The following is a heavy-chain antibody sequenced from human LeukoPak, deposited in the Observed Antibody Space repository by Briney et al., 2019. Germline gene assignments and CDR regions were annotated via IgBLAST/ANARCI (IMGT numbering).Heavy chain of an antibody. CDR3: ARLAVVSAFDI. CDR1: GGSISSSSYY. CDR2: IYYSGST. D-gene: IGHD2-2*01. Sequence: SETRSLTCTVSGGSISSSSYYWGWIRQPPGKGLEWIGSIYYSGSTYYNPSLKSRVTISVDTSKNQFSLKLSSVTAADTAVYYCARLAVVSAFDIWGQGTMVTVSS. J-gene: IGHJ3*02. V-gene: IGHV4-39*01.